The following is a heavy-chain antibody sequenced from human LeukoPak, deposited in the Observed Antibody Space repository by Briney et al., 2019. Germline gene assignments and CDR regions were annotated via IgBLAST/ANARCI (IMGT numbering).Heavy chain of an antibody. D-gene: IGHD6-13*01. CDR2: ISFDGSNK. CDR1: GFTFSAYA. J-gene: IGHJ3*01. CDR3: ARGRWYEAFDV. V-gene: IGHV3-30-3*01. Sequence: QAGGSLRLSCAASGFTFSAYAMHWVRQAPGKGLEWVAIISFDGSNKYYTDSLKGRFTISRDNSKKTLYLQMNSLRAEDTAVYYCARGRWYEAFDVWGQGTMVTVSS.